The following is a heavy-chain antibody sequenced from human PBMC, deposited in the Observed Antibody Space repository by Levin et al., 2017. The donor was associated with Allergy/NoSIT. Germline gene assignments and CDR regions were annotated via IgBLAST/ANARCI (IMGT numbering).Heavy chain of an antibody. V-gene: IGHV4-59*08. CDR2: IYYSGST. D-gene: IGHD2-2*01. CDR1: GGSISSYY. J-gene: IGHJ3*02. Sequence: PSETLSLTCTVSGGSISSYYWSWIRQPPGKGLEWIGYIYYSGSTNYNPSLKSRVTISVDTSKNQFSLKLSSVTAADTAVYYCAGYCSSTSCFPGRHDAFDSWGQGTMVTVSS. CDR3: AGYCSSTSCFPGRHDAFDS.